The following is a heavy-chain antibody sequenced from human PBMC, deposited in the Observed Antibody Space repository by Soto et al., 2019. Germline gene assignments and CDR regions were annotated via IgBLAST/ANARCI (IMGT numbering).Heavy chain of an antibody. Sequence: EVQLLESGGGLVRPGGSLRLSCAVSGFTFSNYAMNWVRQAPGKGREWGSVISGSGGGAYYADSVQGRFTISRDNSQNPLYLQMIRLRAESTAIYYCVREGSGWYSRGSFDFWGRGTMVTVSS. V-gene: IGHV3-23*01. CDR1: GFTFSNYA. CDR3: VREGSGWYSRGSFDF. CDR2: ISGSGGGA. J-gene: IGHJ3*01. D-gene: IGHD6-19*01.